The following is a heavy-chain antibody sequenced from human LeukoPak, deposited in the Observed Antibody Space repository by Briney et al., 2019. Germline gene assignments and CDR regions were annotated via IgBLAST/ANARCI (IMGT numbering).Heavy chain of an antibody. Sequence: SETLSLTCAVSGGSISSGGYSWSWLRQPPGTGLEWIGYIYHSGSTYYNPSLKSRVTISVDRSKNQFSLKLSSVTAADTAVYYCARASGYYYYYGMDVWGQGTTVTVSS. CDR2: IYHSGST. CDR1: GGSISSGGYS. J-gene: IGHJ6*02. CDR3: ARASGYYYYYGMDV. V-gene: IGHV4-30-2*01. D-gene: IGHD1-26*01.